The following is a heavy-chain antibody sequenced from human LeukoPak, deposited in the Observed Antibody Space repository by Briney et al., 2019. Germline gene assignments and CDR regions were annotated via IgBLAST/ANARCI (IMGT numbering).Heavy chain of an antibody. J-gene: IGHJ3*02. Sequence: GGSLRPSCAASGFTFSSYSMNWVRQAPGKGLEWVSSISSSSSYIYYADSVKGRFTISRDNAKNSLYLQMNSLRAEDTAVYYCASQRVPAASDAFDIWGQGTMVTVSS. D-gene: IGHD2-2*01. V-gene: IGHV3-21*01. CDR1: GFTFSSYS. CDR3: ASQRVPAASDAFDI. CDR2: ISSSSSYI.